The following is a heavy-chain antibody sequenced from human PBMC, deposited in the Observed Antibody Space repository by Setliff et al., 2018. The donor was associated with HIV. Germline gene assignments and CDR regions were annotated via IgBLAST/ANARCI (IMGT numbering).Heavy chain of an antibody. D-gene: IGHD1-26*01. CDR1: GYTFTNYG. J-gene: IGHJ3*02. CDR3: ARILVGVDDAFDI. V-gene: IGHV1-18*01. CDR2: ISAYNGNT. Sequence: ASVQVSCKASGYTFTNYGISWVRQAPGLGLEWMGWISAYNGNTNYAQKLQDRVTMTTDTSTSTAYMELRSLRSDDTAVYYCARILVGVDDAFDIWGQGTMVTVSS.